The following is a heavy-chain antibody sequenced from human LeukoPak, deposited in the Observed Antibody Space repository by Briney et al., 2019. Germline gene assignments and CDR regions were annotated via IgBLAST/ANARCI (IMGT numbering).Heavy chain of an antibody. J-gene: IGHJ4*02. Sequence: ASVKVSCKASGYTFTGYYMHWVRQTPGQGLEWMGWINPNSGGTNYAQKFQGRVTMTRDTSISTAYMELSSLRSEDTAVYYCARGGYYYDSSGYSYFDYWGQGTLVTVSS. V-gene: IGHV1-2*02. CDR1: GYTFTGYY. CDR2: INPNSGGT. D-gene: IGHD3-22*01. CDR3: ARGGYYYDSSGYSYFDY.